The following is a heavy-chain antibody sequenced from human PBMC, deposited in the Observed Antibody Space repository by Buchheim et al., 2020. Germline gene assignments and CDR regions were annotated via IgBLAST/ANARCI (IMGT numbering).Heavy chain of an antibody. D-gene: IGHD3-22*01. CDR3: ARASPSDYYDSSGSAYYYAMDV. J-gene: IGHJ6*02. V-gene: IGHV4-34*01. CDR1: GGSFSGYY. CDR2: INHSGST. Sequence: QVQLQQWGAGLLKPSETLSLTCAVYGGSFSGYYWNWIRQPPGKGLEWLGEINHSGSTNYNPSLKSRVTISVDTSKNQFSLKLSSVTAADTAVYYCARASPSDYYDSSGSAYYYAMDVWGQGTT.